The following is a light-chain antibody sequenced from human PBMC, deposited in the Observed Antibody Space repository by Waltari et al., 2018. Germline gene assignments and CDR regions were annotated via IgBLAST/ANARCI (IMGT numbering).Light chain of an antibody. J-gene: IGLJ2*01. CDR3: SSYSTSSSLIL. V-gene: IGLV2-14*03. Sequence: QSALSQPASVSGSPGQSITISCTGASSDVGGHDYVSWYQQHPGKAPKLIIRDVNNRPSGFSIRFSGSKSGNTASLTISGLQAEDEADYYCSSYSTSSSLILFGEGTKVTVL. CDR1: SSDVGGHDY. CDR2: DVN.